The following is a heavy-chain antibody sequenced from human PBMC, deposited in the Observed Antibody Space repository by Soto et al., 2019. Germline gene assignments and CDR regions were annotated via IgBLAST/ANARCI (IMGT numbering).Heavy chain of an antibody. D-gene: IGHD7-27*01. CDR3: ARDSRGPLGYYYGMDV. J-gene: IGHJ6*02. V-gene: IGHV3-53*01. CDR2: IYSGGST. CDR1: GFTVSSNY. Sequence: LRLSCAASGFTVSSNYMSWVRQAPGKGLEWVSVIYSGGSTYYADSVKGRFTISRDNSKNTLYLQMNSLRAEDTAVYYCARDSRGPLGYYYGMDVWGQGTTVTVSS.